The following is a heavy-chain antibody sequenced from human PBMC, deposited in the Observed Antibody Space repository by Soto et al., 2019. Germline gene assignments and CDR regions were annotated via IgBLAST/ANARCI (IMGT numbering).Heavy chain of an antibody. Sequence: GGSLRLSCAASGFTFSSYAMSWLRQAPGKGLEWVSAISGSGGSTYYADSVKGRFTISRDNSKNTLYLQMNSLRAEDTAVYYCAKGWDTTISSRYYYMDVWGKGTTVTVSS. CDR2: ISGSGGST. CDR3: AKGWDTTISSRYYYMDV. J-gene: IGHJ6*03. V-gene: IGHV3-23*01. D-gene: IGHD1-26*01. CDR1: GFTFSSYA.